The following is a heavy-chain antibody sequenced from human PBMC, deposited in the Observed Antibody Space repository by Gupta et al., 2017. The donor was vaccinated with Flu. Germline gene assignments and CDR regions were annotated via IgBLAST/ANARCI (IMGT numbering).Heavy chain of an antibody. V-gene: IGHV4-59*02. Sequence: QQESGPGLVKLSETLSLTCTVSGSSVSHYYWTWFRQAPGKGLEWVGFFSHSGTSKYNPSLNSRVTISRDTSRNRVSLRLTSVTAADAAVYFCATGFPGLAAAVPDSWGQGILVTVSS. J-gene: IGHJ4*02. CDR1: GSSVSHYY. CDR3: ATGFPGLAAAVPDS. D-gene: IGHD6-25*01. CDR2: FSHSGTS.